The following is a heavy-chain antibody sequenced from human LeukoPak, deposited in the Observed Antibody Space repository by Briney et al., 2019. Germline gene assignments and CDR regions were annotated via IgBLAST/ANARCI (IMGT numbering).Heavy chain of an antibody. V-gene: IGHV1-18*01. Sequence: ASVNVSFMACVYTFTSYGFSWVRQAAGQGLEWMGWINACNWKSNYVQKLQRRVPMTKDTSTSTAYTEMRSLRSDDTAVYYCARAAPGYCSGGSCYF. CDR1: VYTFTSYG. CDR3: ARAAPGYCSGGSCYF. J-gene: IGHJ2*01. CDR2: INACNWKS. D-gene: IGHD2-15*01.